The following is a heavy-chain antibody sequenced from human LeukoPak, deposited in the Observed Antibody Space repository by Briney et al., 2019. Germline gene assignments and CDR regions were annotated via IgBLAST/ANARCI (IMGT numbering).Heavy chain of an antibody. CDR3: AREDGRSWPNFDY. Sequence: ASVNVSRKASGDTFTGYYMHWVRQAPGQGLEWMGWINPNSGGTNYAQKFQGRVTMTRDTSISTAYMELSRLRSDDTAVYYCAREDGRSWPNFDYWGQGTLVSVSS. V-gene: IGHV1-2*02. D-gene: IGHD6-13*01. CDR2: INPNSGGT. CDR1: GDTFTGYY. J-gene: IGHJ4*02.